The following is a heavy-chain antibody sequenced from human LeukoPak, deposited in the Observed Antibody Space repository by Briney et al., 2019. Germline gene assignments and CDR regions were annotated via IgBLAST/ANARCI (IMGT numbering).Heavy chain of an antibody. CDR3: AREIGAFDI. Sequence: SETLSLTCTVSGGSISSYYWSWIRQPPGKGLEWIGYIYYSGSTYYNPSLKSRVTISVDTSKNQFSLKLSSVTAADTAVYYCAREIGAFDIWGQGTVVTVSS. CDR1: GGSISSYY. V-gene: IGHV4-59*06. J-gene: IGHJ3*02. D-gene: IGHD5-24*01. CDR2: IYYSGST.